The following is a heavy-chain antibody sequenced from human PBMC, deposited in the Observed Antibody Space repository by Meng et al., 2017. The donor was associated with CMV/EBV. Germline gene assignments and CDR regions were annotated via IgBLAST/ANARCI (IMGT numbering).Heavy chain of an antibody. CDR3: ARDHYDY. Sequence: GESLKISCAASGFSVRNYEMNWVRQAPGKGLEWVSVIYSGGSSTYYADSVKGRFTISRDNSKNTLYLQMNSLRAEDTAVYYCARDHYDYWGQGTLVTVSS. CDR2: IYSGGSST. D-gene: IGHD1-26*01. V-gene: IGHV3-23*03. J-gene: IGHJ4*02. CDR1: GFSVRNYE.